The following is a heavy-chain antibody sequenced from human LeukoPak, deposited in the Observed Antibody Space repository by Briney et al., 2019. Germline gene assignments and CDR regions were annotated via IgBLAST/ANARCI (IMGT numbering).Heavy chain of an antibody. CDR3: ARRFSVHASPEGFWFDA. CDR2: IYYSGST. CDR1: GGSISSSSYY. D-gene: IGHD5/OR15-5a*01. Sequence: SETLSLTCTVSGGSISSSSYYWVWIRQPQGKVLVGIGSIYYSGSTYYNPSLKSRVTISVDTSKNQFSLKLSSVTAADTAVYYCARRFSVHASPEGFWFDAWGQGTLVTV. V-gene: IGHV4-39*01. J-gene: IGHJ5*02.